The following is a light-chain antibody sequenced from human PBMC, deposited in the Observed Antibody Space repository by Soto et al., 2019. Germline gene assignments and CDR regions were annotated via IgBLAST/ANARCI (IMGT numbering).Light chain of an antibody. J-gene: IGLJ2*01. Sequence: QSVLTQPPSVSGAPGQRVTISCTGSSSNIGAGYDVHWYQQFPGTTPKFLIYGNTNRPSGVPDRFSASKSGTSASLDITGLQAEDEAEYFCQSYDSSLTVVFGGGTKLTLL. CDR2: GNT. CDR3: QSYDSSLTVV. CDR1: SSNIGAGYD. V-gene: IGLV1-40*01.